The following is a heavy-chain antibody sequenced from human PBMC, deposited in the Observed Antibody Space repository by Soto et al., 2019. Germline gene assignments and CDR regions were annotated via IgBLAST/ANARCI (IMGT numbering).Heavy chain of an antibody. CDR3: ARGVLRYFDWLSQAPFDI. CDR2: INAGNGNT. J-gene: IGHJ3*02. D-gene: IGHD3-9*01. Sequence: QVQLVQSGAEVKKPGASVKVSRKASGYTFTSYAMHWVRQAPGQRLEWMGWINAGNGNTKYSQKFQGRVTITRDTSASTAYMELSSLRSEDTAVYYCARGVLRYFDWLSQAPFDIWGQGTMVTVSS. V-gene: IGHV1-3*01. CDR1: GYTFTSYA.